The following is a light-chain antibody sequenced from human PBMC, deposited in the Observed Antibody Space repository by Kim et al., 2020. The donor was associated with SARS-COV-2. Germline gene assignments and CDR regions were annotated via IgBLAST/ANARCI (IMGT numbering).Light chain of an antibody. J-gene: IGKJ3*01. CDR1: QSVSGN. V-gene: IGKV3D-15*01. CDR2: GAS. CDR3: QQYSDWPFT. Sequence: VSRGDRATLSCRASQSVSGNLAWFQHRPGQAPRVLIYGASTRATGIPARFSGSGSGTQFTLTISSLQSEDFADYYCQQYSDWPFTFGPGTKVDIK.